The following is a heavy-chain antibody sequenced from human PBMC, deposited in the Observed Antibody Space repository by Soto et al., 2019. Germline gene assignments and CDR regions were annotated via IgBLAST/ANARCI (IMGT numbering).Heavy chain of an antibody. CDR1: GYSFSSYW. D-gene: IGHD3-10*01. V-gene: IGHV5-51*01. CDR2: IYPGDSDT. CDR3: ARTRYYGSGSYYNGDY. Sequence: GESLKISCNGSGYSFSSYWIGWVRQMPGKGLEWMGIIYPGDSDTRYSPSFQGQVTISADKSISTAYLQWSSLKASDTAMYYCARTRYYGSGSYYNGDYWGQGTLVTVSS. J-gene: IGHJ4*02.